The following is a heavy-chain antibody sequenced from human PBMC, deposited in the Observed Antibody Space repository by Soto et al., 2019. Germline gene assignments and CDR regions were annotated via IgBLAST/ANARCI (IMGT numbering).Heavy chain of an antibody. V-gene: IGHV3-66*01. CDR3: ASEGIAARTGRVLDY. D-gene: IGHD6-6*01. CDR1: GFTVSSNY. CDR2: IYSGGST. J-gene: IGHJ4*02. Sequence: EVQLVESGGGLVQPGGSLRLSCAASGFTVSSNYMSWVRQAPGKGLEWVSVIYSGGSTNYADSVKGRLTISRDNSKNTLYLQMNSLSAEDTAVYYCASEGIAARTGRVLDYWGQGTLVTVSS.